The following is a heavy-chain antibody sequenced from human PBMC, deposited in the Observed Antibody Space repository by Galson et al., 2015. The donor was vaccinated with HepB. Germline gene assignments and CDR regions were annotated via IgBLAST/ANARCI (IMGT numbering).Heavy chain of an antibody. D-gene: IGHD2-15*01. CDR1: GGTFSSYA. Sequence: SVKVSCKASGGTFSSYAFSWVRQAPGQGLEWMGGIIPIFGATNHAQKFQGRVTITADESTTTAYMELSSLRSEDTAVYYCARDMGYCSGSNCYGADYYYNMDVWGQGTTVTVSS. V-gene: IGHV1-69*13. CDR2: IIPIFGAT. J-gene: IGHJ6*02. CDR3: ARDMGYCSGSNCYGADYYYNMDV.